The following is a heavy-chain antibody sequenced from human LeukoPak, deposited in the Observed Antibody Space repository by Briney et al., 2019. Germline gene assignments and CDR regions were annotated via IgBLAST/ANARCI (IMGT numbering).Heavy chain of an antibody. CDR1: GFTVSSNY. CDR2: IYSGGST. V-gene: IGHV3-66*02. D-gene: IGHD5-18*01. J-gene: IGHJ4*02. Sequence: GGSLRLSCAASGFTVSSNYMSWVRQAPGKGLEWVSVIYSGGSTYYADSVKGRFTISRDNSKNTLYLQMNSLRAEDTAVYYCARSRGYSYGYLDYWGQGTLVTVSS. CDR3: ARSRGYSYGYLDY.